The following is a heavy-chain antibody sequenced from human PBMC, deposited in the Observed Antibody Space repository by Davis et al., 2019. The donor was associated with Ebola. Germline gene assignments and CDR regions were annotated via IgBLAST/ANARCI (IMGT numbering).Heavy chain of an antibody. CDR3: TRSPSSSSPLGAFDI. J-gene: IGHJ3*02. CDR2: IIPIFGTA. Sequence: SVKVSCKASGGTFSSYAISWVRQAPGQGLEWMGGIIPIFGTANYAQKFQGRVTITADESTSTAYMELSSLRSEDTAVYYCTRSPSSSSPLGAFDIWGQGTMVTVSS. V-gene: IGHV1-69*13. CDR1: GGTFSSYA. D-gene: IGHD6-6*01.